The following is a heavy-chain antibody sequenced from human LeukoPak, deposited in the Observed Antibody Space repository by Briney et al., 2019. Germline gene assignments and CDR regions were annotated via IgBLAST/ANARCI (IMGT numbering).Heavy chain of an antibody. CDR2: IIPIFGTA. CDR1: GGTFSSYA. D-gene: IGHD2-2*02. CDR3: ASHRYCSSTSCYRNFDY. V-gene: IGHV1-69*01. J-gene: IGHJ4*02. Sequence: GSSVKVSCKASGGTFSSYASSWVLQAPGQGLEWMGGIIPIFGTANYAQKFQGRVTITADESTSTAYMELSSLTSEDTAVYYCASHRYCSSTSCYRNFDYWGQGTLVTVSS.